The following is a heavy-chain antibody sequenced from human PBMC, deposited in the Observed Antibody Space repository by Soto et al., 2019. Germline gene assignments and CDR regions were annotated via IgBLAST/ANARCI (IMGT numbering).Heavy chain of an antibody. CDR3: ARDDHLSYGMDV. Sequence: GASVKVSCKASGYTFASYAMHWLRQAPGQRLEWMGWINAGNGNTKYSQKFQGRVTITRDTSASTAYMELSSLRSEDTAVYYCARDDHLSYGMDVRAQRTTVTVSS. J-gene: IGHJ6*02. CDR2: INAGNGNT. CDR1: GYTFASYA. V-gene: IGHV1-3*01.